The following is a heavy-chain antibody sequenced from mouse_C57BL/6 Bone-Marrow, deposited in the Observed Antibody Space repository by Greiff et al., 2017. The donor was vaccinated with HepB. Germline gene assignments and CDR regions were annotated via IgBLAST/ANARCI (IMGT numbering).Heavy chain of an antibody. V-gene: IGHV5-12*01. Sequence: EVMLVESGGGLVQPGGSLKLSCAASGFTFSDYYMYWVRQTPEKRLEWVAYISNGGGSTYYPDTVKGLFTISRDNAKNTLYLQMSRLKSEDTAMYYCARHGAGYYYAMDYWGQGTSVTVSS. J-gene: IGHJ4*01. CDR1: GFTFSDYY. CDR3: ARHGAGYYYAMDY. CDR2: ISNGGGST.